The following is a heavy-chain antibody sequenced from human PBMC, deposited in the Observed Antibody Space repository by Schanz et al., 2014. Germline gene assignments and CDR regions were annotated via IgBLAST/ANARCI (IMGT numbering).Heavy chain of an antibody. Sequence: VQLEQSGAEVKKPGSSVKVSCKASGGTFSSFGINWVRQAPGQGLEWMGRISAYNGNTNYAQKLQGRVTMTTDTSTSTAYMELRSLRSDDTAVYYCARGRTFDYWGQGTLXTVSS. CDR1: GGTFSSFG. V-gene: IGHV1-18*01. J-gene: IGHJ4*02. CDR2: ISAYNGNT. CDR3: ARGRTFDY.